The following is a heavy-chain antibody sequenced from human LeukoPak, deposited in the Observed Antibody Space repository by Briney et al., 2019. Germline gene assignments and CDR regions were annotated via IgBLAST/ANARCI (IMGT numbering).Heavy chain of an antibody. J-gene: IGHJ3*02. V-gene: IGHV1-2*02. CDR3: AREGTTGTTGDAFDI. CDR2: INPDGGVT. Sequence: ASVKVSCKASGYSFTGYYIHWVRQAPGQGLEWMGWINPDGGVTKSAQNFQGRVTMTRDTSISTAYMELSRLRSDDTAVYYCAREGTTGTTGDAFDIWGQGTMVTVSS. D-gene: IGHD1-1*01. CDR1: GYSFTGYY.